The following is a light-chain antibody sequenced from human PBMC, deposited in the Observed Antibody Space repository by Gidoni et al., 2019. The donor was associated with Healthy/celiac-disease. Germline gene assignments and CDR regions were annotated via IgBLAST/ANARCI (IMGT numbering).Light chain of an antibody. CDR3: CSYAGSYTFV. J-gene: IGLJ3*02. Sequence: QSALTQPRSMSGSPGQSVTISCTGTSSHVGGYNYVSWYQQHPGKAPTLMIYDVSKRPSGVPDRFSGSKSGNTASLTISVLQAEDEADYYCCSYAGSYTFVFGGGTKLTVL. CDR2: DVS. V-gene: IGLV2-11*01. CDR1: SSHVGGYNY.